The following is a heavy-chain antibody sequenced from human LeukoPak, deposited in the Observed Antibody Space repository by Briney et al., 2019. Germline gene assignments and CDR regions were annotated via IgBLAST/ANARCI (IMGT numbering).Heavy chain of an antibody. CDR2: IFPGDSET. Sequence: GESLKISCQVSGPTVTNFWITWVRQMPGKGLEWMGIIFPGDSETRYSPSLQGQVTISVDKDSRTAFLQWTSLRALDTAMYYCATQKYGDYYFDYWGQGTLVTVSS. V-gene: IGHV5-51*01. CDR3: ATQKYGDYYFDY. J-gene: IGHJ4*02. D-gene: IGHD2-21*02. CDR1: GPTVTNFW.